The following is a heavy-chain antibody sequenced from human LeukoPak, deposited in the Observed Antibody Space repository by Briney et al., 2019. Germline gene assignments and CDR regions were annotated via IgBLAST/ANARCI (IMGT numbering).Heavy chain of an antibody. CDR2: ISGGGGST. D-gene: IGHD6-6*01. Sequence: GGSLRLSCAASGFTFSSYAMSWVRQAPGKGLEWVSAISGGGGSTYYADSVKGRFTISRDNSKNTLYLQMNSLRAEDTAVYYCAKDPFRLGAQLVGRYYYYYYMDVWGKGTTVTVSS. J-gene: IGHJ6*03. CDR3: AKDPFRLGAQLVGRYYYYYYMDV. V-gene: IGHV3-23*01. CDR1: GFTFSSYA.